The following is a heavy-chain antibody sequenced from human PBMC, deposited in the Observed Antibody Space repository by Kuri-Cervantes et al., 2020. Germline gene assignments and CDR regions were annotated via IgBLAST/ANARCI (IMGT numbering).Heavy chain of an antibody. CDR3: ARDEGPDTARKDYYYMDV. CDR1: GYTFTGYF. CDR2: IIPIFGTA. V-gene: IGHV1-69*05. Sequence: SVKVSCKASGYTFTGYFIYWVRQAPGQGLEWMGGIIPIFGTANYAQKFQGRVTITTDESTSTAYMELSSLRSEDTAVYYCARDEGPDTARKDYYYMDVWGKGTTVTVSS. D-gene: IGHD5-18*01. J-gene: IGHJ6*03.